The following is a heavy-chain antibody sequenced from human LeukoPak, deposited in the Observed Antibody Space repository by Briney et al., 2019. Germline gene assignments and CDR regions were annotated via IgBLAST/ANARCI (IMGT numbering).Heavy chain of an antibody. D-gene: IGHD2/OR15-2a*01. CDR3: ARGGPNIVDGAARLSWFDP. CDR1: GGTFSSYA. V-gene: IGHV1-18*01. Sequence: ASVKVSCKASGGTFSSYAISWVRQAPGQGLEWMGWISAYNGNTNYAQKLQGRVTMTTDTSTSTAYMEPRGLRSDDTAVYYCARGGPNIVDGAARLSWFDPWGQGTLVTVSS. CDR2: ISAYNGNT. J-gene: IGHJ5*02.